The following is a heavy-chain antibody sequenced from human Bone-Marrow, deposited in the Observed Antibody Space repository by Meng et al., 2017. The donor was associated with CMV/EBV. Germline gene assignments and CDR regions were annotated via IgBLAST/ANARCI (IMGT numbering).Heavy chain of an antibody. J-gene: IGHJ6*02. CDR2: INSDGSTT. D-gene: IGHD3-3*01. Sequence: GGSLRLSCAASGLTFSNYWMHWVRQVPGKGLVWVSRINSDGSTTTYADSVKGRFTISRDNAKNTLYLQMNSLRVEDTAVYYCARTYYDFWSGNDHPGTYGMDVWGQGTTVTVSS. CDR3: ARTYYDFWSGNDHPGTYGMDV. V-gene: IGHV3-74*01. CDR1: GLTFSNYW.